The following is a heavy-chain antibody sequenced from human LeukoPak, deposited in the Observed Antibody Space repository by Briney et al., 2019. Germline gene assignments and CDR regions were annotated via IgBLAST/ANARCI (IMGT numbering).Heavy chain of an antibody. J-gene: IGHJ4*02. CDR1: GFTFSSYG. V-gene: IGHV3-33*01. Sequence: PGRSLRLSCAASGFTFSSYGMHWVRQAPGKGLEWVAVIWYDGSNKYYADSVKGRFTISRDNSKNTLYLQMNSLRAEDTAVYYCARREYSSAWDYWGQGTLVTVSS. CDR2: IWYDGSNK. D-gene: IGHD6-6*01. CDR3: ARREYSSAWDY.